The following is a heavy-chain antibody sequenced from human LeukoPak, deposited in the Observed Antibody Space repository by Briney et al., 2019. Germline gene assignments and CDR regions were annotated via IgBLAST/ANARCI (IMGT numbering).Heavy chain of an antibody. CDR2: SSHTGST. CDR3: AKNFDS. CDR1: GGSLSGYF. V-gene: IGHV4-34*01. J-gene: IGHJ4*02. Sequence: SETLSLTCTVSGGSLSGYFWSWIRQPPEKGLEWIGESSHTGSTNFNPSLKSRVTFSVDTSKNQFSLKVTSVTAADTAVCYCAKNFDSWGQGALVTVSS.